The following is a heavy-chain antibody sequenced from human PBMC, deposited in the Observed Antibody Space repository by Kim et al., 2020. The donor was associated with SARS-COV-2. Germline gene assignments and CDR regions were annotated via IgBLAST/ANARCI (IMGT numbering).Heavy chain of an antibody. J-gene: IGHJ3*02. CDR2: IYYSGST. V-gene: IGHV4-39*01. CDR1: GGSISSSSYY. Sequence: SETLSLTCTVSGGSISSSSYYWGWIRQPPGKGLEWIGSIYYSGSTYYNPSLKSRVTISVDTSKNQFSLKLSSVTAADTAVYYCARGVSAGLRPLFDIWGQGTMVTVSS. CDR3: ARGVSAGLRPLFDI. D-gene: IGHD3-16*01.